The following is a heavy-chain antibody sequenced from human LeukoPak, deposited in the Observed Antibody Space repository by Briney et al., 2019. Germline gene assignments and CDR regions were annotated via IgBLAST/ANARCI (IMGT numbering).Heavy chain of an antibody. V-gene: IGHV4-59*01. J-gene: IGHJ4*02. D-gene: IGHD3-16*01. CDR3: ARDSYGFFDK. Sequence: SETLSLTCTVSGGSISDNYWSWIRQPPGKGLEWIGYIYYSGSTNYNPSLRSRVTISVDTAENQFSLKLSSVTAADTAVYYCARDSYGFFDKWGQGTLVTVSS. CDR2: IYYSGST. CDR1: GGSISDNY.